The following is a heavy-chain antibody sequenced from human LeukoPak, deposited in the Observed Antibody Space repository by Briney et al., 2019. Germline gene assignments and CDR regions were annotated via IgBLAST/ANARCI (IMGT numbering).Heavy chain of an antibody. J-gene: IGHJ4*02. D-gene: IGHD3-16*01. CDR1: GFTFSTSA. CDR3: ARYESDY. V-gene: IGHV3-30-3*01. CDR2: ISKDGSYK. Sequence: GGSLRLSCAASGFTFSTSAMHWVRQAPGKGLEWVAVISKDGSYKFYADSVKGRFTISRDSSNNTLYLQMNSLRAEDTAVYHCARYESDYWGQGTLVTVSS.